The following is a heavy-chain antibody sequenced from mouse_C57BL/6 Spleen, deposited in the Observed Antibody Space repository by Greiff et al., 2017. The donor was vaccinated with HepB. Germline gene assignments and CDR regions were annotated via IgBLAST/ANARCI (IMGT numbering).Heavy chain of an antibody. J-gene: IGHJ4*01. Sequence: EVHLVESEGGLVQPGSSMKLSCTASGFTFSDYYMAWVRQVPEKGLEWVANINYDGSSTYYLDSLKSRFIISRDNAKNILYLQMSSLKSEDTATYYCATYYSNYGYYAMDYWGQGTSVTVSS. V-gene: IGHV5-16*01. CDR3: ATYYSNYGYYAMDY. CDR2: INYDGSST. CDR1: GFTFSDYY. D-gene: IGHD2-5*01.